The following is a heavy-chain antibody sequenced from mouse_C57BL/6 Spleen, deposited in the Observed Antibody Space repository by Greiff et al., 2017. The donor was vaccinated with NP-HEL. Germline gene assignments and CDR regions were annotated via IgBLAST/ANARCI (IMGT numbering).Heavy chain of an antibody. CDR3: ARDDGYYDYAMDY. CDR2: SRNKANDYTT. Sequence: EVQGVESGGGLVQSGRSLRLSCATSGFTFSDFYMEWVRQAPGKGLEWIAASRNKANDYTTEYSASVKGRFIVSRDTSQSILYLQMNALRAEDTAIDYCARDDGYYDYAMDYWGQGTSVTVSS. V-gene: IGHV7-1*01. CDR1: GFTFSDFY. D-gene: IGHD2-3*01. J-gene: IGHJ4*01.